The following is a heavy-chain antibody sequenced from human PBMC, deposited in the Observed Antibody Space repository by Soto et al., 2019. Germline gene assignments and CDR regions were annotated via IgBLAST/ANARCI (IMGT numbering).Heavy chain of an antibody. D-gene: IGHD3-22*01. V-gene: IGHV3-23*01. CDR1: RFTFSSYA. CDR2: ISGSGDTT. CDR3: AKARPLYDTSAYHDAFDI. J-gene: IGHJ3*02. Sequence: VGSLRLSCAASRFTFSSYAMSWVRQAPGKGLEWVSGISGSGDTTYYADSVKGRFTISRDNSKNTLYLQMNSLRAEDTALFYCAKARPLYDTSAYHDAFDIWGQGTMVTVSS.